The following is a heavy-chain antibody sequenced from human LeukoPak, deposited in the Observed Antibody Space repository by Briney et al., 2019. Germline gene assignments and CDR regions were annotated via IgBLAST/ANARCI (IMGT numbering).Heavy chain of an antibody. CDR1: GGSISSSSYY. J-gene: IGHJ6*03. CDR3: ARLLWKTAYYYMHV. Sequence: ASETLSLTCTVSGGSISSSSYYWGWIRQPPGKGLEWIGSIYYSGSTYYNPSLKSRVTISVDTSKNQFSLKLSSVTAADTAVYYCARLLWKTAYYYMHVWGKGTTVTVSS. CDR2: IYYSGST. V-gene: IGHV4-39*01. D-gene: IGHD3-10*01.